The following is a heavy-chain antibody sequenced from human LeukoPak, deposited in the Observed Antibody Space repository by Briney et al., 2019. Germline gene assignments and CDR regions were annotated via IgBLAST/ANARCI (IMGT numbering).Heavy chain of an antibody. D-gene: IGHD5-18*01. CDR1: GFTFSSYL. Sequence: GGSLRLSCAASGFTFSSYLMSWVRQAPGKGLEWVANIKQDGSEKYYVDSVKGRFTISRDNAKNSLYLQMNSLRAEDTAVYYCARDGYSYGGDAFDIWGQGTMVTVSS. CDR3: ARDGYSYGGDAFDI. J-gene: IGHJ3*02. V-gene: IGHV3-7*01. CDR2: IKQDGSEK.